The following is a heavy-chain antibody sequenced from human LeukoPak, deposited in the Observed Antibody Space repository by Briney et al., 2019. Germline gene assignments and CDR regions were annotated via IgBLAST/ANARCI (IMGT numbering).Heavy chain of an antibody. CDR3: SCDGAYGSGSSPPYYYYMDV. CDR1: GFTFRNHA. V-gene: IGHV3-23*01. Sequence: GGSLRISCAASGFTFRNHAMSWVRQAPGKGLEWVSAIGSNGVDTYYADSVKGRFTISRDNSKNTVTLQMNSLRVEDTAVYYCSCDGAYGSGSSPPYYYYMDVWGKGTTVTVSS. CDR2: IGSNGVDT. D-gene: IGHD3-10*01. J-gene: IGHJ6*03.